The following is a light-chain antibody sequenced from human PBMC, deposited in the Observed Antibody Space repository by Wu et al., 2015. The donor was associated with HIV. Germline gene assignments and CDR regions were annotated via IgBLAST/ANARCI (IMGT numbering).Light chain of an antibody. CDR2: DAA. CDR1: QIVSNS. J-gene: IGKJ5*01. V-gene: IGKV3-11*01. Sequence: EVVLTQSPVTLSLSPGERATLSCRASQIVSNSLAWFLQKPGQAPRLLIYDAANRVTGIPPRFSGSGSGTHFTLTISNLEPEDFAVYYCQQSDNGPLTFGQGTRLEIK. CDR3: QQSDNGPLT.